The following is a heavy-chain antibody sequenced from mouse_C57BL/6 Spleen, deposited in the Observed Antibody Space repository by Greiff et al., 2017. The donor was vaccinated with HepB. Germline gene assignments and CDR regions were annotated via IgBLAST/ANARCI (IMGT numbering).Heavy chain of an antibody. CDR2: IDPETGGT. CDR1: GYTFTDYE. J-gene: IGHJ3*01. D-gene: IGHD1-1*01. Sequence: VQLQQSGAELVRPGASVTLSCKASGYTFTDYEMHWVKQTPVHGLEWIGAIDPETGGTAYNQKFKGKAILTADKSSSTAYMELRSLTSEDSAVYYCTSIITTVPAWFAYWGQGTLVTVSA. CDR3: TSIITTVPAWFAY. V-gene: IGHV1-15*01.